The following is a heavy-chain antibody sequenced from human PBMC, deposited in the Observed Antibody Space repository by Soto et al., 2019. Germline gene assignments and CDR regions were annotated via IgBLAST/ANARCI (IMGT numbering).Heavy chain of an antibody. V-gene: IGHV3-21*01. Sequence: PGGSLRLSCAASGFTFSGFTMNWVRQAPGRGLEWVSGITENSVYIQYADSVKGRFTISRDNAKNFLYLQMNSLRAEDTAVYFCARDREWSGGPDFWGQGTLVTVSS. CDR1: GFTFSGFT. J-gene: IGHJ4*02. D-gene: IGHD2-8*01. CDR2: ITENSVYI. CDR3: ARDREWSGGPDF.